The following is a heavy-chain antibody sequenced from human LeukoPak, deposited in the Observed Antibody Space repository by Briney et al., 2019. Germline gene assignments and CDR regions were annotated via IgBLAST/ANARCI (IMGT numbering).Heavy chain of an antibody. V-gene: IGHV3-9*01. CDR3: VKGEPYYSGSYYPN. CDR1: GFTFDDYV. J-gene: IGHJ4*02. Sequence: GGSLRLSCAASGFTFDDYVMHWVRQAPGKGLEGVSGISWNSGSLGYADSVKGRFTISRDNAKNSLYLQMNSLRAEDTALYYCVKGEPYYSGSYYPNWGQGTLVTVSS. CDR2: ISWNSGSL. D-gene: IGHD3-10*01.